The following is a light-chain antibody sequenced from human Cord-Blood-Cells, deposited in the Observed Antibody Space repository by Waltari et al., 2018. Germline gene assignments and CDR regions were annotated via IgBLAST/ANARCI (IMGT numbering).Light chain of an antibody. Sequence: SYVLTQPPSVSAAPGKTPRITCGGNKIGSKSVHCYQQKPGQAPVLVVYDDSDRPSGSPERFSGSNSGNTATLTISRVEAGDEADYYCQVWDSSSDHWVFGGGTKLTVL. CDR1: KIGSKS. J-gene: IGLJ3*02. V-gene: IGLV3-21*03. CDR2: DDS. CDR3: QVWDSSSDHWV.